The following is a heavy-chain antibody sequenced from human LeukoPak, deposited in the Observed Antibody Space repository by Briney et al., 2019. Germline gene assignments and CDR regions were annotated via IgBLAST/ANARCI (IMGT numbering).Heavy chain of an antibody. V-gene: IGHV3-48*02. D-gene: IGHD4-23*01. CDR3: ARTRSKVGTPTFDY. CDR1: GFTFSDYS. Sequence: PGGSLRLSCAASGFTFSDYSMNWVRQAPGKGLEWVSYISSGSSTIYYVDSVEGRFTISRDNAKNSLYPQMNSLRDEDTAVYHCARTRSKVGTPTFDYWGQGTLVTVSS. J-gene: IGHJ4*02. CDR2: ISSGSSTI.